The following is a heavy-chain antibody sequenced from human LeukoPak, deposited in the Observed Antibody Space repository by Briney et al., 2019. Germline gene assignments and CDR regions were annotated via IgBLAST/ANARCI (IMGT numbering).Heavy chain of an antibody. D-gene: IGHD2-15*01. CDR3: AISGHPIVVVVAATPNWFDP. CDR1: GFTFDDYG. V-gene: IGHV3-20*04. J-gene: IGHJ5*02. CDR2: ISRDGCRT. Sequence: PGGSLRLSCAASGFTSGFTFDDYGMNWVRQVPGKGLEWVSGISRDGCRTGYADSVQGRFTISRDNSKNTLYLQMNSLRAEDTAVYYCAISGHPIVVVVAATPNWFDPWGQGTLVTVSS.